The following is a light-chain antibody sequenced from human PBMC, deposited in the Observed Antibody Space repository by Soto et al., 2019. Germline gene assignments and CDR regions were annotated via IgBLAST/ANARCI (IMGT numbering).Light chain of an antibody. CDR3: SSWTSSTTQV. CDR2: EVN. CDR1: SSDVGGYNF. V-gene: IGLV2-14*01. Sequence: QSALTQPASVSGSPGQSSTISCIGTSSDVGGYNFVSWYQQHPGKAPKLMIYEVNNRPSGVFNRFSGSKSGNTASLTISGLQAEDEAEYYCSSWTSSTTQVLGGGTKLTVL. J-gene: IGLJ3*02.